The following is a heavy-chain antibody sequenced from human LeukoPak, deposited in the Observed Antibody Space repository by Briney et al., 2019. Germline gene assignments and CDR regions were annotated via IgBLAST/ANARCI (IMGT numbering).Heavy chain of an antibody. V-gene: IGHV1-18*01. J-gene: IGHJ4*02. Sequence: ASVKVSRKASGYTFTSYGISWVRQAPGQGLEWMGWISAYNGNTNYAQKLQGRVTMTTDTSTSTAYMELRSLRSDDTAVYYCARDRGYYYDSTGYYHLDYWGQGTLVTVSS. CDR3: ARDRGYYYDSTGYYHLDY. CDR2: ISAYNGNT. D-gene: IGHD3-22*01. CDR1: GYTFTSYG.